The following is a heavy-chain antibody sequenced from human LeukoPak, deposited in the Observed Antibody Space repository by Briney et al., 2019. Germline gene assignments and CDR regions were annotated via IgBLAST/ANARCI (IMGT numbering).Heavy chain of an antibody. CDR2: ISYDGSNK. D-gene: IGHD3-3*01. V-gene: IGHV3-30-3*01. Sequence: PGGSLRLSCAASGFTFSSYAMHGVRQAPGKGLEWVAVISYDGSNKYYADSVKGRFTISRDNSKNTLYLQMNSLRAEDTAVYYCARDNLGVVIIGTFDYWGQGTLVTVSS. CDR1: GFTFSSYA. CDR3: ARDNLGVVIIGTFDY. J-gene: IGHJ4*02.